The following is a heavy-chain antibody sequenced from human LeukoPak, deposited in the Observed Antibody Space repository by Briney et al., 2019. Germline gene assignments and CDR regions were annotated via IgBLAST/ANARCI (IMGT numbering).Heavy chain of an antibody. J-gene: IGHJ6*02. CDR1: GFTFSSYA. CDR2: ISGSGGST. V-gene: IGHV3-23*01. Sequence: PGGSLRLSCAASGFTFSSYAMSWVRQAPGKGLEWVSAISGSGGSTYYADSVKGRFTISRDNSKNTLYLQMNSLRAEDTAVYYCTTDPTARHYYHYYSLDVWGQGATVTVSS. CDR3: TTDPTARHYYHYYSLDV.